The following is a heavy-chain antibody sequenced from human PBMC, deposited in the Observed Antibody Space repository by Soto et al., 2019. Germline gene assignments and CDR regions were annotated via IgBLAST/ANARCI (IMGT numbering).Heavy chain of an antibody. Sequence: TSETLSLTCTVSGGSISSYYWSWIRQPPGKGLEWIGYIYYLGSTYYNPSLKSRVTISVDTSKKQFSLKLSSVTAADTAVYYCARFYMVRGVMSAFDIWGQGTMVTVSS. D-gene: IGHD3-10*01. CDR3: ARFYMVRGVMSAFDI. V-gene: IGHV4-59*06. CDR2: IYYLGST. J-gene: IGHJ3*02. CDR1: GGSISSYY.